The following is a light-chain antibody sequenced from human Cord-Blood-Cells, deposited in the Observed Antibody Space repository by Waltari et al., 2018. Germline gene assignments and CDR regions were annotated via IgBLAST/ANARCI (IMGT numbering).Light chain of an antibody. CDR2: EVS. Sequence: QSALTQPPSASGSPGQSVTISCTGTSSHVGGYNYVSWYQQHPGKAPKLMIYEVSKRPSGVPDRFSGSKSDNTASLTVSGLQAEDEADYYCSSYAGSNNLVFGGGTKLTVL. CDR1: SSHVGGYNY. CDR3: SSYAGSNNLV. V-gene: IGLV2-8*01. J-gene: IGLJ3*02.